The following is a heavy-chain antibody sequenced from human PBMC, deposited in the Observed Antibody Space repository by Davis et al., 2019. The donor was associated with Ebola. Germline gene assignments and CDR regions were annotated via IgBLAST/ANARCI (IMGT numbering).Heavy chain of an antibody. CDR1: GCSISNYY. CDR2: IFHNGNT. Sequence: PSETLSLTCSVSGCSISNYYWSWIRQPAGKGLEWIGRIFHNGNTQYNPPLKSRVTMSLDTPKKQLSLELTSVTAADTAMYYCARARFNYNILDAFDVWGHGTMVTVSS. V-gene: IGHV4-4*07. D-gene: IGHD4-11*01. CDR3: ARARFNYNILDAFDV. J-gene: IGHJ3*01.